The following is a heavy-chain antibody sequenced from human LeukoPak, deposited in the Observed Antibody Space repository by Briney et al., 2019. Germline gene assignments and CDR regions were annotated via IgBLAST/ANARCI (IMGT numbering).Heavy chain of an antibody. CDR1: GYTFTSYY. V-gene: IGHV1-46*01. Sequence: GASVKVSCKASGYTFTSYYMHWVRQAPGQGREWMGIINPSGGSTSYAQKFQGRVTMTRDMSTSTVYMELSSLRSEDTAVYYCARDLWRYSSGYYEPYYFDYWGQGTLVTVSS. CDR2: INPSGGST. J-gene: IGHJ4*02. CDR3: ARDLWRYSSGYYEPYYFDY. D-gene: IGHD3-22*01.